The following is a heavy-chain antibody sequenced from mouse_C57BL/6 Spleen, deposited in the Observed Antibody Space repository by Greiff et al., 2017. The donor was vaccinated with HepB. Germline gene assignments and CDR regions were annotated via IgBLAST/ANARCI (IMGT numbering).Heavy chain of an antibody. CDR2: INPGSGGT. Sequence: QVQLQQSGAELVRPGTSVKVSCKASGYAFTNYLIEWVKQRPGQGLEWIGVINPGSGGTNYNEKFKGKATLTADKSSSTAYMQLSSLTSEDSAVYFCARGKFDGYYEEWGQGTTLTVSS. J-gene: IGHJ2*01. CDR3: ARGKFDGYYEE. D-gene: IGHD2-3*01. V-gene: IGHV1-54*01. CDR1: GYAFTNYL.